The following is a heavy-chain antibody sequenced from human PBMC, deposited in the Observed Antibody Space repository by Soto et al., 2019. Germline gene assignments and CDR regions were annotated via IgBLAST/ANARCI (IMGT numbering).Heavy chain of an antibody. J-gene: IGHJ3*02. Sequence: GGSLRLSCAASGFIFSSYAMTWVRQAPGKGLEWVSGISGSGGTTYYADSVKGRFTISRDNSKNTLYLQMNSLRAEDSAVYYCAKRFAYSSGLDGFDIWGQGTMVTVSS. D-gene: IGHD6-19*01. CDR1: GFIFSSYA. CDR3: AKRFAYSSGLDGFDI. CDR2: ISGSGGTT. V-gene: IGHV3-23*01.